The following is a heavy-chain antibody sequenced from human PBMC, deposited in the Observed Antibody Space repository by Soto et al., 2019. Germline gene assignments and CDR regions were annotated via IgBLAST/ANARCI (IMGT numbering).Heavy chain of an antibody. CDR1: GFTFSNYA. D-gene: IGHD2-21*02. CDR3: AKDSSMVTAISHFDY. Sequence: EVQLLEFGGGLVQPGGSLRLSCAASGFTFSNYAMSWVRQAPGKGLEWVSAISGSGGSTYYADSVRGRFTISRDNSKNTLYLQMNSLRAEGTAVYYCAKDSSMVTAISHFDYWGQGTLVTVSS. V-gene: IGHV3-23*01. J-gene: IGHJ4*02. CDR2: ISGSGGST.